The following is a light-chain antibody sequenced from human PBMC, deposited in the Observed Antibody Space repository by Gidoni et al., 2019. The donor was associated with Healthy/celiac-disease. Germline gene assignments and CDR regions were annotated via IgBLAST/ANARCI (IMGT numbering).Light chain of an antibody. V-gene: IGLV1-40*01. CDR2: GNS. CDR3: QSYDSSLSVHV. CDR1: SSNIGAGYD. Sequence: QSVLTQPPSVSAAPGQRVTISCTGSSSNIGAGYDVHWYQQLPGTAPKLLIYGNSNRPSGVPDRFSGSKSGTSASLAITGLQAEDEADYYCQSYDSSLSVHVFGTGTKVTVL. J-gene: IGLJ1*01.